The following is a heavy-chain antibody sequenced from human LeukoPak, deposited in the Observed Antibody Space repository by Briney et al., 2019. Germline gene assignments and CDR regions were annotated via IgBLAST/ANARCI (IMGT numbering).Heavy chain of an antibody. CDR2: INPNSGDT. Sequence: GSVTVSCKASGYTFTGYYMHWVRPAPGQGLEWMGWINPNSGDTNYAQNFQGRVTMTRDTSINTAYMELSSLRSDDTAVYYCARIKWAAANDWGQGTLVTVSS. D-gene: IGHD6-13*01. CDR1: GYTFTGYY. J-gene: IGHJ4*02. V-gene: IGHV1-2*02. CDR3: ARIKWAAAND.